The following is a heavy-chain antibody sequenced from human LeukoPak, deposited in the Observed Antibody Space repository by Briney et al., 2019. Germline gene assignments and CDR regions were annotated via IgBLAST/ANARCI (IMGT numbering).Heavy chain of an antibody. CDR2: ISYDGGNK. CDR3: AKDPFSYSWSFLITAYFQH. V-gene: IGHV3-30*18. J-gene: IGHJ1*01. CDR1: GFTFSSYG. D-gene: IGHD5-18*01. Sequence: GGSLRLSCAASGFTFSSYGMHWVRQAPGKGLEWVAVISYDGGNKYYADSVKGRFTISRDNSKNTLYLQMNSLRAEGTAVYYCAKDPFSYSWSFLITAYFQHWGQGTLVTVSS.